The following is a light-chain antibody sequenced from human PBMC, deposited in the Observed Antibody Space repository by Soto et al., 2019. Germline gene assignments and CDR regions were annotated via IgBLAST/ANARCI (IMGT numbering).Light chain of an antibody. CDR2: AAS. CDR1: HVISSW. Sequence: PRFVSAKVKDRVAITCRASHVISSWLAWYQQKPGKAHKLLIYAASSLQSGVPSRFSGSESGTDFTLPISLLQAEDAATYCCQPASCLPLTSGGGTTVDI. CDR3: QPASCLPLT. J-gene: IGKJ4*01. V-gene: IGKV1-12*01.